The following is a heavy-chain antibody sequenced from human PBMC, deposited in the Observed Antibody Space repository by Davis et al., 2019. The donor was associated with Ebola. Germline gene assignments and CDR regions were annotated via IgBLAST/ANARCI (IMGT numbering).Heavy chain of an antibody. CDR2: IYYSGST. V-gene: IGHV4-59*08. J-gene: IGHJ4*02. CDR3: ARGTRFLEWLFHDY. CDR1: GGPISSYY. Sequence: ETLSLTCTVSGGPISSYYRSWIRQPPGKGLEWIGYIYYSGSTNYNPSLKSRVTISVDTSKNQFSLKLSSVTAADTAVYYCARGTRFLEWLFHDYWGQGTLVTVSS. D-gene: IGHD3-3*01.